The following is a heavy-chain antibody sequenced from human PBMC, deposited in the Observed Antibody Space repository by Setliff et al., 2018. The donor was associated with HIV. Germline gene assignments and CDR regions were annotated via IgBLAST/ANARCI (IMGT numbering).Heavy chain of an antibody. D-gene: IGHD6-19*01. CDR3: ARGGTVSADFDS. Sequence: SETLSLTCTVSRDSIRNGAYYWGRIRQPPGKSLEWIGSIYYSGSAYYNPSFKSRVTLSVDTSENQFSLRLSSVTAADTAVYFCARGGTVSADFDSWGQGTLVTVSS. CDR2: IYYSGSA. V-gene: IGHV4-39*07. J-gene: IGHJ4*02. CDR1: RDSIRNGAYY.